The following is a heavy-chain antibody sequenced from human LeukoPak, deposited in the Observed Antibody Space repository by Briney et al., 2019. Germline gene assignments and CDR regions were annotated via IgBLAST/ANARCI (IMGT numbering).Heavy chain of an antibody. V-gene: IGHV3-23*01. D-gene: IGHD5-12*01. J-gene: IGHJ4*02. CDR1: GFTFSSYA. CDR3: AKDHELVATSVDY. CDR2: ISGSGGST. Sequence: GGSLILTCAASGFTFSSYAMSWVRQAPGRGLEWVSAISGSGGSTYYADSVKGRFTISRDNSKNTLYLQMNSLRAEDTAVYYCAKDHELVATSVDYWGQGTLVTVSS.